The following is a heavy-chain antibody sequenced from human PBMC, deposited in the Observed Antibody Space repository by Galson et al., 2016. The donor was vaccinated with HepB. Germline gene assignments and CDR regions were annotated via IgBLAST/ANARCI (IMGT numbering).Heavy chain of an antibody. CDR3: ARRSTNYYFGMDV. CDR2: T. Sequence: TYYNPSLKSRVTMSVDTSKNQFSLKLNSVTAADTAVYYCARRSTNYYFGMDVWGQGTTVTVSS. J-gene: IGHJ6*02. V-gene: IGHV4-59*08.